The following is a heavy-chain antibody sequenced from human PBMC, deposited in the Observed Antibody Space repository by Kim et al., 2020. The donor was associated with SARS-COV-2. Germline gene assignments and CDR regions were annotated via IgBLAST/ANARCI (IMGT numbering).Heavy chain of an antibody. CDR3: AKGGVEMATTALYYYYYGMDV. CDR1: GFTFSSYA. D-gene: IGHD5-12*01. Sequence: GGSLRPSCAASGFTFSSYAMSWVRQAPGKGLEWVSAISGSGGSTYYADSVKGRFTISRDNSKNTLYLQMNSLRAEDTAVYYCAKGGVEMATTALYYYYYGMDVWGQGTTVTVSS. J-gene: IGHJ6*02. CDR2: ISGSGGST. V-gene: IGHV3-23*01.